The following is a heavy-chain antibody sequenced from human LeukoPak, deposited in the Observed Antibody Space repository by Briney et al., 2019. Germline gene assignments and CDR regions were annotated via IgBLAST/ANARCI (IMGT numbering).Heavy chain of an antibody. CDR2: INPNSGGT. V-gene: IGHV1-2*02. CDR1: GYTFTSYY. CDR3: AREPGIAAAGTRDY. J-gene: IGHJ4*02. D-gene: IGHD6-13*01. Sequence: GASVKVSCKASGYTFTSYYMHWVRQAPGQGLEWMGWINPNSGGTNYAQKFQGRVTMTRDTSISTAYMELSRLRSDDTAVYYCAREPGIAAAGTRDYWGQGTLVTVSS.